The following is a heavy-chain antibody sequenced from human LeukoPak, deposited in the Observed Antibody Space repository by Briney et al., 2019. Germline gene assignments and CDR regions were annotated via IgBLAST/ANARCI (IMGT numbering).Heavy chain of an antibody. Sequence: GGSLRLSCAASGFTFSSYAMSWVRQAPGKGLEWASAISGSGGSTYYADSVKGRFTISRDNSKNTLYLQMNSLRAEDTAVYYCAKVPAAGSSRPFGMDVWGQGTTVTVSS. J-gene: IGHJ6*02. CDR2: ISGSGGST. V-gene: IGHV3-23*01. CDR1: GFTFSSYA. CDR3: AKVPAAGSSRPFGMDV. D-gene: IGHD6-13*01.